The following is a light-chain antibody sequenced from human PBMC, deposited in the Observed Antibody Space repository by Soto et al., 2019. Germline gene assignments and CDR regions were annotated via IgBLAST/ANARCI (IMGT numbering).Light chain of an antibody. J-gene: IGKJ1*01. Sequence: EIVLTQSPATLSLSPGERATLSCRASQSVSSYLAWYQHKPGQAPRLLIYDTSNRATCTPARFGGSGSGTDFTLTISSLEPEDFAVYYCVQRSTWPWTVGQGTKVEIK. CDR2: DTS. V-gene: IGKV3-11*01. CDR1: QSVSSY. CDR3: VQRSTWPWT.